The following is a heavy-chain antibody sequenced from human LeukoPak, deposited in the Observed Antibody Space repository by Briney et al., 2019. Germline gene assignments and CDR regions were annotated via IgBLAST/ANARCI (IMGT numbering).Heavy chain of an antibody. CDR3: ARRLQDPLVRGVNGDNWFDP. Sequence: SVKVSCKASGGTFSSYAISWVRQAPGQGLEWMGGIIPIFGTANYARKFQGRVTITTDESTSTAYMELSSLRSEDTAVYYCARRLQDPLVRGVNGDNWFDPWGQGTLVTVSS. J-gene: IGHJ5*02. V-gene: IGHV1-69*05. CDR1: GGTFSSYA. CDR2: IIPIFGTA. D-gene: IGHD3-10*01.